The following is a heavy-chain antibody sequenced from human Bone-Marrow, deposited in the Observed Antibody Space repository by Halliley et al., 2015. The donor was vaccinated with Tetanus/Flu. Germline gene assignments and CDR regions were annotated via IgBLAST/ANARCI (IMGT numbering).Heavy chain of an antibody. D-gene: IGHD4-4*01. CDR2: IYYTGSP. Sequence: GLVKPSQTLSLTCAVSGDSISSDYYYWSWVRQPPGKGLEWIGCIYYTGSPRYNPSLKSRVTISLDPSKNQFSLRLTSVTAADTAVYYCARGNSNLLPPSGPWGQGTLVTVSS. J-gene: IGHJ5*02. CDR1: GDSISSDYYY. CDR3: ARGNSNLLPPSGP. V-gene: IGHV4-61*01.